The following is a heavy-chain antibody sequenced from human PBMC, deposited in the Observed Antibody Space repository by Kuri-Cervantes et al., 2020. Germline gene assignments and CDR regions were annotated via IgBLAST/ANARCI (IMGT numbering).Heavy chain of an antibody. J-gene: IGHJ4*02. CDR3: ARGARSFDY. V-gene: IGHV3-7*01. CDR2: VKQDESEK. Sequence: GESLKISCAASGFPLSTFWMSWVRQVPGKGLEWVANVKQDESEKYYVDPVKGRFTISRDNAKNSLYLQMNSLRAEDTAVYYCARGARSFDYWGQGTLVTVSS. CDR1: GFPLSTFW.